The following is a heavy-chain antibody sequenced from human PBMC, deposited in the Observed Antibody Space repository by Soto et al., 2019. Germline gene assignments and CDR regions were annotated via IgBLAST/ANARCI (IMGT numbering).Heavy chain of an antibody. J-gene: IGHJ5*02. Sequence: PGGSLRLSCAASAISFNTYGVTWVRQAPGKGLEWVSTVTVTGGSTYDADSVKGRFTISRDRSNYTVSLLLNSLRVEDTAIYYFAGQSSPEGWFDPWGQGTRVTVSS. CDR2: VTVTGGST. D-gene: IGHD2-2*01. CDR1: AISFNTYG. V-gene: IGHV3-23*01. CDR3: AGQSSPEGWFDP.